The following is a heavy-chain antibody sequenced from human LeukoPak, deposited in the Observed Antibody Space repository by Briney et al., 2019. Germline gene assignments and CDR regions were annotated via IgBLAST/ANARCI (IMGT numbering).Heavy chain of an antibody. V-gene: IGHV4-39*07. CDR3: ARGYSYGSPFDY. D-gene: IGHD5-18*01. Sequence: SETLSLTCTVSGGSISSSSYYWGWIRQPPGKGLEWIGSIYYSGSTYYNPSLKSRVTISVDTSKNQFSLKLSSVTAADTAVYYCARGYSYGSPFDYWGQGTLVTVSS. J-gene: IGHJ4*02. CDR1: GGSISSSSYY. CDR2: IYYSGST.